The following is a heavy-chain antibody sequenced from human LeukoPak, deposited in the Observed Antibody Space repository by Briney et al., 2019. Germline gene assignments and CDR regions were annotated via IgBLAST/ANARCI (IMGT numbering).Heavy chain of an antibody. CDR2: IWNSGNS. J-gene: IGHJ3*02. D-gene: IGHD3-10*01. Sequence: PSETLSLTCTVSAGSINRGGYFWTWVRQHPGEGLEWIGYIWNSGNSYYNPSLSSRVIISADSSKSTFSLRLTSVTAADTAVYYCARRWAAGLNSGNSYHADAFDIWGQGTMVTVSS. CDR3: ARRWAAGLNSGNSYHADAFDI. V-gene: IGHV4-31*03. CDR1: AGSINRGGYF.